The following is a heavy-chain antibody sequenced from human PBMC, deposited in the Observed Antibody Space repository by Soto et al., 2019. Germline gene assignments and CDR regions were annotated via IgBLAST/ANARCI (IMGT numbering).Heavy chain of an antibody. CDR2: IWYHGVDK. Sequence: QVQLVESGGGVVQPERSRRLSCAASGFTFSRQAMHWVRQAPGRGLEWVAVIWYHGVDKYYADSVKGRFTISRDNSKNTVYLQMNSLRGEDTAVYYCATGFLGLCTGGNCPLDSWGQGSLVTVSS. CDR3: ATGFLGLCTGGNCPLDS. D-gene: IGHD2-15*01. CDR1: GFTFSRQA. V-gene: IGHV3-33*01. J-gene: IGHJ4*02.